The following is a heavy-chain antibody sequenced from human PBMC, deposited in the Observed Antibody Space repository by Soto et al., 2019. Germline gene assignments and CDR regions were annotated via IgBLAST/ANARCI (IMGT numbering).Heavy chain of an antibody. CDR2: INAGNGNT. D-gene: IGHD3-9*01. V-gene: IGHV1-3*01. CDR3: AREGGVLRYFDWPGRSRGEDY. CDR1: GYTFTSYA. Sequence: QVQLVQSGAEVKKPGASVKVSCKASGYTFTSYAMHWVRQAPGQRLEWMGWINAGNGNTKYSQKFQGRVTITRDTSASTAYMELSSLRSEDTAVYYCAREGGVLRYFDWPGRSRGEDYWGQGTLVTVSS. J-gene: IGHJ4*02.